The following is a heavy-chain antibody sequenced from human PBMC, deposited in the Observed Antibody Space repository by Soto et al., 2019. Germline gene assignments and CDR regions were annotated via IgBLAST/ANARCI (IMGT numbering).Heavy chain of an antibody. V-gene: IGHV1-69*13. CDR1: GGTFSSYA. D-gene: IGHD2-2*01. CDR3: ARGLYCISNTCDKPYYFFGLDV. J-gene: IGHJ6*02. CDR2: IIPIFGTA. Sequence: SVKVSCKASGGTFSSYAISWVRQAPGQGLEWMGGIIPIFGTANYAQKFQGRVTITADESTSTAYMELSSLRSEDTAVYFCARGLYCISNTCDKPYYFFGLDVWGQGTTVTVSS.